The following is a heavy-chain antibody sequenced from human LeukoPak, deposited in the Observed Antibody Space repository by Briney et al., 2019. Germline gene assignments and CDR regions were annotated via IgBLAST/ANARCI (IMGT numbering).Heavy chain of an antibody. V-gene: IGHV4-59*08. D-gene: IGHD5-18*01. CDR3: ASLAAPGYSYGRFDY. J-gene: IGHJ4*02. CDR2: IYYSGST. CDR1: GGSISSYY. Sequence: SETLSLTCTVSGGSISSYYWSWIRQPPGKGLEWIGYIYYSGSTNYNPSLKSRITISVDTSKNQFSLKVSSVTATDTAVYYCASLAAPGYSYGRFDYWGQGTLVTVSS.